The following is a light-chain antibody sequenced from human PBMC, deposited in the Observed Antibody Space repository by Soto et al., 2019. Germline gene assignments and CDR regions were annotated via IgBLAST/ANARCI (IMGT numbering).Light chain of an antibody. V-gene: IGKV1-39*01. J-gene: IGKJ1*01. CDR2: AAS. CDR1: QSISSY. Sequence: DIQMTQSPSSLSASVGDRVTITCRASQSISSYLNWYQQKPGKAPKLLIYAASSLQSGVPSRFSGGGSGNDFTLTSSSLQPEDFATYYGQQSYSSPWTFGQGTKVEIK. CDR3: QQSYSSPWT.